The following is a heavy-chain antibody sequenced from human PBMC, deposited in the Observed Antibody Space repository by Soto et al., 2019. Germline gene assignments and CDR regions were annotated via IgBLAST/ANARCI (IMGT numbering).Heavy chain of an antibody. Sequence: GGSLRLSCASAGVPLSYSWMDWVRQAPGKGLEWVANIKGDGSQTYYVDSVKGRFTVSRDNAENALFLQMNSLRVEDTAVYYCSWSLNYWGQGTLVTVSS. J-gene: IGHJ4*02. CDR2: IKGDGSQT. CDR1: GVPLSYSW. CDR3: SWSLNY. V-gene: IGHV3-7*01. D-gene: IGHD1-26*01.